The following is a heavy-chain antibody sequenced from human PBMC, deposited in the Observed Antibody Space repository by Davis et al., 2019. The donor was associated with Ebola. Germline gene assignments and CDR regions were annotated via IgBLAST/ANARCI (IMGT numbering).Heavy chain of an antibody. CDR3: ARARNYYYYGMDV. V-gene: IGHV3-30-3*01. Sequence: GESLKISCAASGLTFSSYAMHWVRQAPGKGLEWVAVISYDGSNKYYADSVKGRFTISRDNSKNTLYLQMNSLRAEDTAVYYCARARNYYYYGMDVWGQGTTVTVSS. CDR1: GLTFSSYA. J-gene: IGHJ6*02. CDR2: ISYDGSNK. D-gene: IGHD1-14*01.